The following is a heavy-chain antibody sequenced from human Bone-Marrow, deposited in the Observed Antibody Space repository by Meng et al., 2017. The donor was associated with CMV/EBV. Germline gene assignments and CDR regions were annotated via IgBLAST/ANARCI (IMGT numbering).Heavy chain of an antibody. V-gene: IGHV1-2*02. Sequence: ASVKVSCKASGYTFPDYYIHWVRQAPGQGLEWMGWTDPNRGATHDAQKFQGRVTMTRDKFISTAYMELSRLKSDDTAVYYCARLMIPVAVGGGLGAFDFWGQGTLVTVSS. J-gene: IGHJ5*01. CDR2: TDPNRGAT. CDR3: ARLMIPVAVGGGLGAFDF. CDR1: GYTFPDYY. D-gene: IGHD2-15*01.